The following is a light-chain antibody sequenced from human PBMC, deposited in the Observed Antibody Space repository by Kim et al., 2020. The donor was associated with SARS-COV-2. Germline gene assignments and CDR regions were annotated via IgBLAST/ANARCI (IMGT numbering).Light chain of an antibody. V-gene: IGKV3-20*01. Sequence: ELMLTQSPGTLSLSPGERATLSCRASQSVNTNYLAWYQQKPGQAPRLLIYAAFRRATGIPDRFTGSGSGTDFTLTINRLEPEDFAVYYCQQYGTSRLTFGQGTKGEIK. J-gene: IGKJ1*01. CDR3: QQYGTSRLT. CDR1: QSVNTNY. CDR2: AAF.